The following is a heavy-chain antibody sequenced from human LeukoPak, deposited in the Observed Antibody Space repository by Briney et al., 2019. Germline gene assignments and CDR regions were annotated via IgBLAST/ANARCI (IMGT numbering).Heavy chain of an antibody. CDR2: MSPNSGNT. Sequence: ASVKVSCKASGYTFTTYEIYWVRQATGQGLEWVGWMSPNSGNTVYAQKFQGRVTITRNISISTAYMELRRLRSDDTAVYYCARDVNRVNCVWGKGTTVTVSS. D-gene: IGHD1-14*01. V-gene: IGHV1-8*03. CDR3: ARDVNRVNCV. J-gene: IGHJ6*04. CDR1: GYTFTTYE.